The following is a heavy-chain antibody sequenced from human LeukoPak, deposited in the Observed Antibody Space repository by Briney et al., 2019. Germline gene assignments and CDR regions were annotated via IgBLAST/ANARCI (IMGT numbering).Heavy chain of an antibody. CDR1: GYSFTSNY. V-gene: IGHV1-46*01. CDR3: ARDQEAFDY. CDR2: IYPRDGST. Sequence: ASVKVSFKASGYSFTSNYIHWVRQAPGQGLEWMGMIYPRDGSTSYAQKFQGRVTVTRDTSTSTVHMELSGLRSEDTAVYYCARDQEAFDYWGQGTLVTVSS. J-gene: IGHJ4*02.